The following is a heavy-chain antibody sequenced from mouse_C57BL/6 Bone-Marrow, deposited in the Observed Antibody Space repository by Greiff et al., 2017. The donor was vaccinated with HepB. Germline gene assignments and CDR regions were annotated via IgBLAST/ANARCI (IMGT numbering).Heavy chain of an antibody. V-gene: IGHV5-4*03. CDR2: ISDGGSYT. CDR1: GFTFSSYA. CDR3: ASPSYYREAWFAY. D-gene: IGHD2-14*01. J-gene: IGHJ3*01. Sequence: EVMLVESGGGLVKPGGSLKLSCAASGFTFSSYAMSWVRQTPEKRLEWVATISDGGSYTYYPDNVKGRFTISRDNAKNNLYLQMSHLKSEDTAMYYCASPSYYREAWFAYWGQGTRVTVS.